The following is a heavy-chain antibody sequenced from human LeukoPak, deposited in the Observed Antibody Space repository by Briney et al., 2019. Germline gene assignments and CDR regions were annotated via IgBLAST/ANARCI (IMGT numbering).Heavy chain of an antibody. Sequence: PSETLSLTCAVSGGSISSGGYYWRWLRQPPGKGLEWIGYIYHSASTYYNPSLKSRLTISVDRSKNQFSLKLNSVTAADTALYYCARGRDGSGTYDYWGQGTPVTVSS. J-gene: IGHJ4*02. V-gene: IGHV4-30-2*01. CDR3: ARGRDGSGTYDY. D-gene: IGHD3-10*01. CDR2: IYHSAST. CDR1: GGSISSGGYY.